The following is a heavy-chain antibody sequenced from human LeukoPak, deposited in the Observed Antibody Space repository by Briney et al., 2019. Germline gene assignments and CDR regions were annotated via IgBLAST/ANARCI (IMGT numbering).Heavy chain of an antibody. CDR2: IIPILGIA. CDR1: GGTFSSYA. CDR3: ARTTTDHYYYYYYMDV. V-gene: IGHV1-69*04. D-gene: IGHD4-11*01. Sequence: ASVKVSCKASGGTFSSYAISWVRQAPGQGLEWMGRIIPILGIANYAQKFQGRVTITADKSTSTAYMELSSLRSEDTAVYYCARTTTDHYYYYYYMDVWGKGTTVTVSS. J-gene: IGHJ6*03.